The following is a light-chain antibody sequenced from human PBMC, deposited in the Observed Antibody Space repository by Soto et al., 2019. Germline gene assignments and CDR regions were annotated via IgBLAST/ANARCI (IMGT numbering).Light chain of an antibody. Sequence: DLQLTQSPSFLSASVEDRVTITCRASQAISSSLAWYQHNPGKAPKLLIYAASTLQNGVPSSFSGSGSGTEFTLTISSLQPEDFATYYCQHLNDYRYTFGQGTKVEIK. CDR3: QHLNDYRYT. CDR1: QAISSS. J-gene: IGKJ2*01. V-gene: IGKV1-9*01. CDR2: AAS.